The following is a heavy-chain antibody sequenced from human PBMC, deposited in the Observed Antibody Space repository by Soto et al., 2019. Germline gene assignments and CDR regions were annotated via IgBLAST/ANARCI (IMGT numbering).Heavy chain of an antibody. V-gene: IGHV2-5*01. Sequence: QITLKESGPTLVKPTQTLTLTCTFSGFSLNTRAVGVGWIRQPPGKALEWLALINWNDDERYSPSLKDRLTIAKDTSRNHVVLTMTNVDPVDTATYYCARRHDLGGFDIWGPGTTVTVSS. CDR1: GFSLNTRAVG. CDR3: ARRHDLGGFDI. J-gene: IGHJ3*02. D-gene: IGHD2-15*01. CDR2: INWNDDE.